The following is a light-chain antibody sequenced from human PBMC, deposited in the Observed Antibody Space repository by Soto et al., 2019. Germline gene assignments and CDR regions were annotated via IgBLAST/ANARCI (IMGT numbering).Light chain of an antibody. Sequence: QSVLTHPASVSGSPGQSITISCTGTSRDVGSYNLVSWYQQHPGKAPKLMIYEVSKRPSGVSNLFSGSKSGNTASLTISGLQAEDEADYYCCSYAGSSTFLYVFGTGTKVTVL. CDR2: EVS. J-gene: IGLJ1*01. CDR3: CSYAGSSTFLYV. CDR1: SRDVGSYNL. V-gene: IGLV2-23*02.